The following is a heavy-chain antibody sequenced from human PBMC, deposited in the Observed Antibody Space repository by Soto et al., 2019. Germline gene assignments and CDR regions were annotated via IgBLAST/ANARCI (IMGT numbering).Heavy chain of an antibody. V-gene: IGHV1-69*01. CDR3: ARHIFAADY. CDR1: GGTFDHAA. Sequence: QVQLVQSGAEVKKPGSSVKVACEAPGGTFDHAALNWVRQAPGQGLEWVGGINPMFNYTQYAQKFQGRVTLTADAVTRTAFMELRGLTSDDSAVYYGARHIFAADYWGHGTLVVVSS. J-gene: IGHJ4*01. CDR2: INPMFNYT. D-gene: IGHD2-21*01.